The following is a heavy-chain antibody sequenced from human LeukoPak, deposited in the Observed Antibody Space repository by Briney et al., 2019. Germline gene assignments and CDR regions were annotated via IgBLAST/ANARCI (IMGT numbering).Heavy chain of an antibody. D-gene: IGHD1-26*01. Sequence: PSQTLSLTCTVSGGSISSGSYYWSWIRQPAGKGLEWIGRIYTSGSTNYNPSLKSRVTISVDTSKNQFSLELSSVTAADTAVYYCAARIVGAISFDYWGQGTLVTVSS. CDR2: IYTSGST. CDR3: AARIVGAISFDY. V-gene: IGHV4-61*02. J-gene: IGHJ4*02. CDR1: GGSISSGSYY.